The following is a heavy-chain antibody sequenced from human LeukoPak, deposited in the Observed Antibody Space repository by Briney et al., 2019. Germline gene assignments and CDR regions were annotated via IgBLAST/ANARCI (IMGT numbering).Heavy chain of an antibody. J-gene: IGHJ5*02. V-gene: IGHV4-61*02. D-gene: IGHD3-22*01. CDR1: VGSISSGSYY. CDR3: ARAGGVDYYDSSGYYGRTNWFDP. Sequence: SQTRSLTCTVSVGSISSGSYYWSWIRQPAGKGLEWIGRIYTSGSTNYNPSLKSRVTISVDTSKNQFSLKLSSVTAADTAVYYCARAGGVDYYDSSGYYGRTNWFDPWGQGTLVTVSS. CDR2: IYTSGST.